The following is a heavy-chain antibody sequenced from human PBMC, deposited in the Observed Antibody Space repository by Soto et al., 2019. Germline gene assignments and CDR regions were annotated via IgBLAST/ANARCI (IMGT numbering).Heavy chain of an antibody. CDR1: GGSISSSSYY. V-gene: IGHV4-39*01. J-gene: IGHJ6*02. D-gene: IGHD6-13*01. CDR3: ASEDSSSWYEGFYYYGMDV. CDR2: IYYSGST. Sequence: SETLSLTCTVSGGSISSSSYYWGWIRQPPGKGLEWIGSIYYSGSTYYNPSLKSRVTISVDTSKNQFSLKLSSVTAADTAVYYCASEDSSSWYEGFYYYGMDVWGQGTTVTVSS.